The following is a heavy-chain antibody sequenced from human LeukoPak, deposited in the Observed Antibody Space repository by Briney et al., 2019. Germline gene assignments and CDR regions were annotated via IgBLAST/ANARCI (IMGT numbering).Heavy chain of an antibody. CDR3: ATAGNYRFDY. J-gene: IGHJ4*02. V-gene: IGHV4-31*03. Sequence: SETLSLTCTVSGGSISSGGYYWSWIRQHPGKGLEWIGYIYYSGSTYYNPSLKSRVTISVDTSKNQFSLKLSSVTAEDTAVYYCATAGNYRFDYWGQGTLVTVSS. D-gene: IGHD1-7*01. CDR1: GGSISSGGYY. CDR2: IYYSGST.